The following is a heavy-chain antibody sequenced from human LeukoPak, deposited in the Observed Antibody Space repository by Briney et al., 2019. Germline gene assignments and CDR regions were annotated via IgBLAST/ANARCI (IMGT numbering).Heavy chain of an antibody. CDR1: GDSVSSNSAA. J-gene: IGHJ3*02. V-gene: IGHV6-1*01. CDR3: ARVDIVVVPAATDAFDI. CDR2: TYNRSKWYN. Sequence: SQTLSLTCAISGDSVSSNSAAWNWIRQSPSRGLEWLGRTYNRSKWYNDYAVSVKSRITINPDTSKNQFSLQLNSVTPEDTAVYYCARVDIVVVPAATDAFDIWGQGTMVTVSS. D-gene: IGHD2-2*03.